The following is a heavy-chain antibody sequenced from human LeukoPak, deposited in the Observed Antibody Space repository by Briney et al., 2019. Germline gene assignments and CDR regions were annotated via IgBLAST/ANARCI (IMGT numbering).Heavy chain of an antibody. Sequence: SQTLSLTCTVSGGSVSSGDYYWSWIRQPPGKGLEWIGYIYYSGSTYYNPSLKSRVTISVDTSKNQFSLKLSSVTAADTAVYYCARDLLNEGNHLDYWGQGTLVTVSS. CDR2: IYYSGST. CDR1: GGSVSSGDYY. V-gene: IGHV4-30-4*01. J-gene: IGHJ4*02. CDR3: ARDLLNEGNHLDY. D-gene: IGHD4-23*01.